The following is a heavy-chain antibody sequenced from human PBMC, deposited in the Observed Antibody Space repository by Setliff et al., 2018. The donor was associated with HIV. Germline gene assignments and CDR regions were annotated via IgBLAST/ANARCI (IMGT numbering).Heavy chain of an antibody. CDR3: GRQVPVPGVAVTPIDY. Sequence: PSETLSLTCTVSAGSIRSSTYYWAWIRQPPGKGLEWIGTIYYSGSTYYNPSLKSRATISVDMSKNQFSLRLSSVTAADTAVYYCGRQVPVPGVAVTPIDYWGQGALVTVSS. J-gene: IGHJ4*02. D-gene: IGHD3-22*01. CDR2: IYYSGST. CDR1: AGSIRSSTYY. V-gene: IGHV4-39*01.